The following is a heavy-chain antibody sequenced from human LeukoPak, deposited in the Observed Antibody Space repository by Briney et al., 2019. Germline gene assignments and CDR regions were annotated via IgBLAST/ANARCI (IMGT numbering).Heavy chain of an antibody. Sequence: SVKVSCKASGGTFSSYAISWVRQAPGQGLEWMGGIIPIFGTANYAQKFQGRVTITADESTSTAYMELSSLRSEDTAVYYCARVGNWNDYDDYWGQGTLVTDSS. J-gene: IGHJ4*02. D-gene: IGHD1-20*01. CDR2: IIPIFGTA. CDR3: ARVGNWNDYDDY. CDR1: GGTFSSYA. V-gene: IGHV1-69*13.